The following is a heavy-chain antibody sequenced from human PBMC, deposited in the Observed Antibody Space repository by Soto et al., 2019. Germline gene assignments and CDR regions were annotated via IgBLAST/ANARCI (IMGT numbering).Heavy chain of an antibody. D-gene: IGHD2-15*01. V-gene: IGHV1-24*01. CDR1: GYTLTELS. CDR2: FDPEDGET. Sequence: ASVKVSCKVSGYTLTELSMHWVRQAPGKGLEWMGGFDPEDGETIYAQKFQGRVTMTEDTSTDTAYMELSSLRSEDTAVYYCATVGVVVVAATAQFFDYWGQGTLVTVSS. CDR3: ATVGVVVVAATAQFFDY. J-gene: IGHJ4*02.